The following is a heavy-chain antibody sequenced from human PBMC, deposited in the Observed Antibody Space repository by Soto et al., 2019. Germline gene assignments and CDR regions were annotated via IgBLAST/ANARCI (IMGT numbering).Heavy chain of an antibody. Sequence: SETLSLTCSVSGASIYSGGYFWSWIRQSPGKGLEWIGNIHNSGSTYYDSSLKSRVTISVDTSKNQFSLKLSSVTAADTAVYYCASQHYYDSSGYYVVYWGQGTLVTVSS. CDR2: IHNSGST. J-gene: IGHJ4*02. D-gene: IGHD3-22*01. V-gene: IGHV4-39*01. CDR3: ASQHYYDSSGYYVVY. CDR1: GASIYSGGYF.